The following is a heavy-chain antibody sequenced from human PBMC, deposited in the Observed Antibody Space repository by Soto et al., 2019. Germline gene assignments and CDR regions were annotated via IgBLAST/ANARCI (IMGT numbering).Heavy chain of an antibody. CDR1: GFTFSNYW. V-gene: IGHV3-7*05. J-gene: IGHJ3*02. CDR2: IRKDESVK. CDR3: AKDENECDGGICYEVFDI. Sequence: EVQLVESGGGLVQPGGSLTLSCVASGFTFSNYWMTWVRQAPGKGLEWVANIRKDESVKYLVDSVRGRFTISRDNAKNSLYLQMNSLRAEHTAVYYCAKDENECDGGICYEVFDIWGQGTMVTVSS. D-gene: IGHD2-21*01.